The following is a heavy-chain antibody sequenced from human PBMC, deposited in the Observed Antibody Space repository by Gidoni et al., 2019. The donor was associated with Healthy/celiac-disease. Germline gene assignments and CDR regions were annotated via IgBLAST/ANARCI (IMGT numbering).Heavy chain of an antibody. V-gene: IGHV4-59*01. J-gene: IGHJ4*02. D-gene: IGHD3-22*01. Sequence: QVQLQESGPGLVKPSETLSLTCTVSGGSISSYYWSWIRQPPGKGLEWIGYIYYSGSTNYNPSLKSRVTISVDTSKNQFSLKLSSVTAADTAVYYCARGSDSSGYSDYWGQGTLVTVSS. CDR2: IYYSGST. CDR1: GGSISSYY. CDR3: ARGSDSSGYSDY.